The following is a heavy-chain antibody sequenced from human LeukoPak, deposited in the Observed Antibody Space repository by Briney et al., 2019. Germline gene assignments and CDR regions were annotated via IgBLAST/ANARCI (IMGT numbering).Heavy chain of an antibody. CDR1: GFTFSSYE. J-gene: IGHJ4*02. D-gene: IGHD3-16*02. CDR3: AIGWYDYVWGSYPWPFDY. Sequence: PGGSLRLSCAASGFTFSSYEMNWVRQAPGKGLEWVSYISSSGSTIYYADSVKGRFTISRDNAKNSLYLQMNSLRAEDTAVYYCAIGWYDYVWGSYPWPFDYWGQGTLVTVSS. CDR2: ISSSGSTI. V-gene: IGHV3-48*03.